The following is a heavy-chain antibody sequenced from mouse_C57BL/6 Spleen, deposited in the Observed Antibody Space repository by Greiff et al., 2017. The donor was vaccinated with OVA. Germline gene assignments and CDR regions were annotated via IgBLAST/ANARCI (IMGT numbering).Heavy chain of an antibody. D-gene: IGHD1-1*02. CDR2: INPGSGGT. J-gene: IGHJ1*03. Sequence: QVQLQQSGAELVRPGTSVKVSCKASGYAFTNYLIEWVKQRPGQGLEWIGVINPGSGGTNYNEKFKGKATLTADKSSSTAYMQLSSLTSEDSAVYFCTGEDYAGYFDVWGTGTTVTVSS. V-gene: IGHV1-54*01. CDR1: GYAFTNYL. CDR3: TGEDYAGYFDV.